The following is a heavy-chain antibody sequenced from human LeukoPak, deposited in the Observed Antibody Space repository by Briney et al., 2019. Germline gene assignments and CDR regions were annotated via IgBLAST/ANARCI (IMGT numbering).Heavy chain of an antibody. CDR1: GFTFSSYW. CDR2: IKQDGSEK. CDR3: ARARVVPAAIPPMGNY. Sequence: TGGSLRLSCAASGFTFSSYWMSWVRQAPGKGLEWVANIKQDGSEKYYVDSVKGRFTISRDNAKNSLYLQMNSLRAEDTAVYYCARARVVPAAIPPMGNYWGQGTLVTVSS. J-gene: IGHJ4*02. D-gene: IGHD2-2*02. V-gene: IGHV3-7*01.